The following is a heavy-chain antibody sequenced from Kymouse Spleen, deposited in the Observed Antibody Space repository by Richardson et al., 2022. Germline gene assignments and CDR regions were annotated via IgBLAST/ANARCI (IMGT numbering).Heavy chain of an antibody. Sequence: QVQLVESGGGVVQPGRSLRLSCAASGFTFSSYGMHWVRQAPGKGLEWVAVIWYDGSNKYYADSVKGRFTISRDNSKNTLYLQMNSLRAEDTAVYYCARDKVPAATRYNWNYDLYYYYYYGMDVWGQGTTVTVSS. CDR1: GFTFSSYG. CDR2: IWYDGSNK. V-gene: IGHV3-33*01. D-gene: IGHD1-7*01. CDR3: ARDKVPAATRYNWNYDLYYYYYYGMDV. J-gene: IGHJ6*02.